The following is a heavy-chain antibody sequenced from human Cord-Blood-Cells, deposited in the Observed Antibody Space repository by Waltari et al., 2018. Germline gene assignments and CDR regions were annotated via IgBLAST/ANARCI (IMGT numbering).Heavy chain of an antibody. CDR1: GGTFSSYA. Sequence: QVQLVQSGAEVKKPGSSVKVSCKASGGTFSSYAISWVRQAPGQGFEWMGGFIPNLGIATDAQKVQGRVTITADESTSTAYMELSSLRSEDTAVYYCARDVGYYYGSGSYWYFDLWGRGTLVTVSS. D-gene: IGHD3-10*01. CDR2: FIPNLGIA. CDR3: ARDVGYYYGSGSYWYFDL. J-gene: IGHJ2*01. V-gene: IGHV1-69*04.